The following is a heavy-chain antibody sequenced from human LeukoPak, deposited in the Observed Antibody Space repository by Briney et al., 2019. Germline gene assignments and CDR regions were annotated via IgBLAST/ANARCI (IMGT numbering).Heavy chain of an antibody. CDR1: GFTFDDYA. CDR2: ISGDGGST. Sequence: TGGSLRLSCAASGFTFDDYAMHWVRQAPGKGLEWVSLISGDGGSTYYADSVKGRFTISRDNSKNSLYLQMNSLRTEDTALYYCAKDTSNWGVYYFDYWGQGTLVTVSP. CDR3: AKDTSNWGVYYFDY. D-gene: IGHD7-27*01. V-gene: IGHV3-43*02. J-gene: IGHJ4*02.